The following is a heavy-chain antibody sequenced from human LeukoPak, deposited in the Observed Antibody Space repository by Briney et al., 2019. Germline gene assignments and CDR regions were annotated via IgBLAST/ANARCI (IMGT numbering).Heavy chain of an antibody. Sequence: ASVKVSCKASGYTFSNYYMHWVRQAPGQGLEWMGLINPSGGSTYYADSVKGRFTISRDNSKNTLYLQMSSLRAEDTAVYFCVRGYSFGPYGMDVWGQGTTVTVSS. D-gene: IGHD2-15*01. CDR3: VRGYSFGPYGMDV. V-gene: IGHV1-46*04. CDR1: GYTFSNYY. CDR2: INPSGGST. J-gene: IGHJ6*02.